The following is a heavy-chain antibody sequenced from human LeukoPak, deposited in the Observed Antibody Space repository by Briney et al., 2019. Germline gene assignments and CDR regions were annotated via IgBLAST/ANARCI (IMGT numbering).Heavy chain of an antibody. J-gene: IGHJ4*02. CDR2: LHYSGIT. D-gene: IGHD5-24*01. Sequence: SETLSLTCTVSGGSISSHYWSWIRQPPGKGLEWIGYLHYSGITSYNPSLKSRVTISVDASKSQFSLKLTSVTAADTAVYYCARDGYTIASYFDYWGQGALVTVSS. CDR3: ARDGYTIASYFDY. V-gene: IGHV4-59*11. CDR1: GGSISSHY.